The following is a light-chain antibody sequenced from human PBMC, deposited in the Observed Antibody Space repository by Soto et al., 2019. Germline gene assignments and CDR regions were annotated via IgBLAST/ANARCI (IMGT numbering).Light chain of an antibody. CDR1: SSNIGSNP. J-gene: IGLJ2*01. V-gene: IGLV1-44*01. CDR2: DN. CDR3: AAWDASLNGVV. Sequence: QSVLTQPPSASGTPGQRVTMSFSGSSSNIGSNPVSWYQLLPGTAPKLLIYDNERPSGVPDRFSGSKSGTSASLAISGLQSEDEADYYCAAWDASLNGVVFGGGTKVTVL.